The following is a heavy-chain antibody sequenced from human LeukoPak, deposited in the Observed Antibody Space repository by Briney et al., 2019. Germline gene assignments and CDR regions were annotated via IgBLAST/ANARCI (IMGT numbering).Heavy chain of an antibody. CDR1: GGSISSYY. CDR2: IYYSGST. CDR3: ARHGAAAAQADY. V-gene: IGHV4-59*08. Sequence: SETLSLTCTVSGGSISSYYWSWIRQPPGKGLEWIGYIYYSGSTNYNPSLKSRVTISVDTSKNQFSLKLSSVIAADTAVYYCARHGAAAAQADYWGQGSLATVSS. D-gene: IGHD6-13*01. J-gene: IGHJ4*02.